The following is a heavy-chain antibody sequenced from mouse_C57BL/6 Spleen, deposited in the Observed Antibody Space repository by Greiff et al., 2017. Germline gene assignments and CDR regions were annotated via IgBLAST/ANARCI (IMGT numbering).Heavy chain of an antibody. D-gene: IGHD1-1*01. CDR3: AYGSTYSWFAY. CDR2: INPSTGGT. CDR1: GYSFTGYY. Sequence: VQLQQSGPELVKPGASVKISCKASGYSFTGYYMNWVKQSPEKSLEWIGVINPSTGGTTYNQKFKAKATLTVDKYSSTAYMQLKSLTSEDSAVYYCAYGSTYSWFAYWGQGTLVTVSA. J-gene: IGHJ3*01. V-gene: IGHV1-42*01.